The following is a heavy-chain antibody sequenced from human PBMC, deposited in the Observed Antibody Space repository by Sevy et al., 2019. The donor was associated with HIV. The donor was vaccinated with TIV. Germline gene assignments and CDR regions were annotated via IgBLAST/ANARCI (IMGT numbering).Heavy chain of an antibody. CDR2: IYYSGST. CDR3: ARGTSRHYYYYYMDV. Sequence: SETLSLTCTVSGGSISSYYWSWIRQPPGKGLEWIEYIYYSGSTNYNPSLKSRVTISVDTSKNQFSLKLSSVTAADTAVYYCARGTSRHYYYYYMDVWGKGTTVTVSS. CDR1: GGSISSYY. V-gene: IGHV4-59*01. J-gene: IGHJ6*03.